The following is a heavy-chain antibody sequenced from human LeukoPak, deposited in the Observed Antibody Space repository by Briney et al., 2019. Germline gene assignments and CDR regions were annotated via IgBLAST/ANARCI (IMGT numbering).Heavy chain of an antibody. J-gene: IGHJ4*02. V-gene: IGHV1-18*01. CDR2: IGAYNGNT. Sequence: ASVKVSCKASGYTFTSYGISWVRQAPGQGLEWMGWIGAYNGNTNYAQKLQGRVTMTTDTSTSTAYMELRSLRSDDTAVYYCARDSDQAYGSGSYQSWGQGTLVTVSS. D-gene: IGHD3-10*01. CDR1: GYTFTSYG. CDR3: ARDSDQAYGSGSYQS.